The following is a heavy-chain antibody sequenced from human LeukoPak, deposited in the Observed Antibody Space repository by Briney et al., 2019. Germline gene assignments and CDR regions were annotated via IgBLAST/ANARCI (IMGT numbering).Heavy chain of an antibody. CDR1: GYSISSGYY. CDR3: ARALTGTNWFDP. J-gene: IGHJ5*02. D-gene: IGHD1-7*01. V-gene: IGHV4-38-2*02. Sequence: SETLSLTCTVSGYSISSGYYWGWIRQPPGKGLEWIGSIYHSGSTYYNPSLKSRVTISADTSKNQFSLKLSSVTAADTAVYYCARALTGTNWFDPWGQGTLVTVSS. CDR2: IYHSGST.